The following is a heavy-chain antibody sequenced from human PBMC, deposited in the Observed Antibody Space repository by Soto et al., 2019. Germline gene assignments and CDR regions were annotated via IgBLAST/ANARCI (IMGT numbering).Heavy chain of an antibody. CDR2: IIPIFSTT. V-gene: IGHV1-69*12. CDR3: AREVAADGTFREDVFDI. J-gene: IGHJ3*02. Sequence: QVHQVQSGAEVKKPGSSVKVSCKASGGSFSNHAINWVRQAPGQGLEWMGRIIPIFSTTNYAQKFQGRVTFTADESTVTAYMELSSLKHDGTAKYYCAREVAADGTFREDVFDIWGQGTMVTVSS. CDR1: GGSFSNHA. D-gene: IGHD6-13*01.